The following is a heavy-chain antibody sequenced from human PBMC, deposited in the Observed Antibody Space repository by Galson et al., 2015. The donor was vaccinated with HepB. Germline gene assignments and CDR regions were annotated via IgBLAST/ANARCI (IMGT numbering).Heavy chain of an antibody. CDR2: INHSGYT. CDR1: GGSIGTYY. CDR3: ARRDGDYRDTFDA. D-gene: IGHD4-17*01. Sequence: SETLSLTCTVSGGSIGTYYWNWIRQPPGKEPEWIGFINHSGYTRSNPSLDSRVTMSVDTSRQQFSLKLSSVTAADTAVYYCARRDGDYRDTFDAWGQGTLVTVSS. J-gene: IGHJ4*02. V-gene: IGHV4-4*09.